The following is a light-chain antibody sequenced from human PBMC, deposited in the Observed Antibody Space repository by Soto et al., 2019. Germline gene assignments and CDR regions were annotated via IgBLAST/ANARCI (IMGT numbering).Light chain of an antibody. CDR1: QSVNSN. Sequence: EIVMTQSPATLSVSPGERAPLSCRASQSVNSNLAWYQQKPGQAPRLLIYRASTRATGIPARFSGSGSGTDFTLTISGLQSEDFAVYYCQQYNNWPRTFGQGTKVDIK. J-gene: IGKJ1*01. V-gene: IGKV3-15*01. CDR2: RAS. CDR3: QQYNNWPRT.